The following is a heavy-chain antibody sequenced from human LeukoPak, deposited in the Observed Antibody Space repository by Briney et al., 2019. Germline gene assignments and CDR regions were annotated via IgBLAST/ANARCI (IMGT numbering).Heavy chain of an antibody. J-gene: IGHJ3*02. CDR2: IYTSGST. CDR1: GGSLSSYY. V-gene: IGHV4-4*07. D-gene: IGHD6-19*01. CDR3: ARLSRRSGWYLIATSQDAFDI. Sequence: PSEALSLTCTVSGGSLSSYYWNWIRQPAGKGLEWIGRIYTSGSTNYNPSLKSRVTMSVDTSKNQFSLQLNSVTPEDTAVYYCARLSRRSGWYLIATSQDAFDIWGQGTMVTVSS.